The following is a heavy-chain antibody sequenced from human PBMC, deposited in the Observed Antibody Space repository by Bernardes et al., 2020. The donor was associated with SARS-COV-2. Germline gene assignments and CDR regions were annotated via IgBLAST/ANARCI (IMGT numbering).Heavy chain of an antibody. CDR2: INPNSGGT. CDR3: ARSLGYCSSTSCYNWYFDH. CDR1: GYTFTGYY. V-gene: IGHV1-2*02. D-gene: IGHD2-2*02. J-gene: IGHJ2*01. Sequence: ASVKVSCKASGYTFTGYYMHWVRQAPGQGLEWMGWINPNSGGTNYAQKFQGRVTMTRDTSISTAYMELSRLRSDDTAVYYCARSLGYCSSTSCYNWYFDHWGRGTLGTVSS.